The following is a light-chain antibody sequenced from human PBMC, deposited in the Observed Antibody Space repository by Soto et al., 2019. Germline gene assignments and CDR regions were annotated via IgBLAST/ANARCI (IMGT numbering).Light chain of an antibody. CDR2: ASS. Sequence: IQMTQSPYSLSASVGDRITITCRASQTIDTYLNWYQQVPGKAPTLLIYASSSLQTGVPSRFSGSGAGTHFTLIINSLHPEDFVNYYCQQSFNLPLTFGPGTRVETK. CDR1: QTIDTY. J-gene: IGKJ3*01. CDR3: QQSFNLPLT. V-gene: IGKV1-39*01.